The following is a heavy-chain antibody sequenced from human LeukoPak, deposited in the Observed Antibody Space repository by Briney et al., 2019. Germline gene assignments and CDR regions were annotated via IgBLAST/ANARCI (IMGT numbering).Heavy chain of an antibody. CDR1: GGTFSSYA. CDR3: ARETYNRWLQLINDAFDI. J-gene: IGHJ3*02. Sequence: SVKVSCKASGGTFSSYAISWVRQAPGQGLEWMGGIIPIFGTANYAQKFQGRVTITADESTSTAYMELSSLRSEDTAVYYCARETYNRWLQLINDAFDIWGQGTMVTVSS. V-gene: IGHV1-69*13. CDR2: IIPIFGTA. D-gene: IGHD5-24*01.